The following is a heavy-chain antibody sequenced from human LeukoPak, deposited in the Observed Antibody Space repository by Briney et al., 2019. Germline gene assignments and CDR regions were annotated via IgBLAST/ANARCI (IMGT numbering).Heavy chain of an antibody. CDR1: GFTFDDYA. D-gene: IGHD1-26*01. CDR2: ISWDSGSI. J-gene: IGHJ4*02. CDR3: AKGSGWELIVKYFDY. Sequence: GGSLRLSCAASGFTFDDYAMSWVRQAPGKGLEWVSGISWDSGSIDYADSVKGRFTISRDNAKNSLYLQMNSLRAEDTALYYCAKGSGWELIVKYFDYWGQGTLVTVSS. V-gene: IGHV3-9*01.